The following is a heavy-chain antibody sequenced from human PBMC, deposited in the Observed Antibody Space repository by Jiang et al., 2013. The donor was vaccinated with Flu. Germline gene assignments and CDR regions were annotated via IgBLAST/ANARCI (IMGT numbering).Heavy chain of an antibody. CDR2: GTT. Sequence: GTTDYADSVKGRFTTSRDKFQEDAVLQMNSLRAEDTAVYYCARDSSRLFDYWGQGTLVTVSS. J-gene: IGHJ4*02. D-gene: IGHD6-19*01. CDR3: ARDSSRLFDY. V-gene: IGHV3-66*01.